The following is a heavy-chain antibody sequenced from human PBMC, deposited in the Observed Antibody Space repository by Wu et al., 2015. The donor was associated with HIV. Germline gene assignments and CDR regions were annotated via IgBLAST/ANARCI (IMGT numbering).Heavy chain of an antibody. D-gene: IGHD6-19*01. CDR2: INPNSGGT. CDR1: GYTFTGYY. J-gene: IGHJ4*02. CDR3: ARRKNRPGIAATDSSGWPPWYFDY. V-gene: IGHV1-2*02. Sequence: QVQLVQSGAEVKKPGASVKVSCKASGYTFTGYYMHWVRQAPGQGLEWMGWINPNSGGTNYAQKFQGRVTMTRDTSISTAYMELSRLRSDDTAVYYCARRKNRPGIAATDSSGWPPWYFDYWGQGTLVTVSS.